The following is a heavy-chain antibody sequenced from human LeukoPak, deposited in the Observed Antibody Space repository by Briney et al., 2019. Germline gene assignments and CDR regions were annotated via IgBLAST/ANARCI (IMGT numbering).Heavy chain of an antibody. CDR2: FYPGDSDS. J-gene: IGHJ4*02. Sequence: GESLKISCKGSGYSFTSNWIGWVRQMPGKGLEWMGIFYPGDSDSRYSPSFQGQVTFSADKSNSTAYLQWSSTRASDAAMYYCARRNIVATRGGPFDYWGQGTLVTVSS. D-gene: IGHD5-12*01. CDR3: ARRNIVATRGGPFDY. CDR1: GYSFTSNW. V-gene: IGHV5-51*01.